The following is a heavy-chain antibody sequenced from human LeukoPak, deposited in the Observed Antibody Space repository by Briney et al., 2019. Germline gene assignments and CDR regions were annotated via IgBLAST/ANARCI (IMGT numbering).Heavy chain of an antibody. J-gene: IGHJ4*02. CDR3: ARNSYGEQTRPLADY. D-gene: IGHD5-18*01. CDR2: ISSSSSYI. Sequence: GGSLRLSCAASGFTFDDYGMSWVRQAPGKGLEWVSSISSSSSYIYYADSVKGRFTISRDNAKNSLYLQMNSLRAEDTAVYYCARNSYGEQTRPLADYWGQGTLVTVSS. CDR1: GFTFDDYG. V-gene: IGHV3-21*01.